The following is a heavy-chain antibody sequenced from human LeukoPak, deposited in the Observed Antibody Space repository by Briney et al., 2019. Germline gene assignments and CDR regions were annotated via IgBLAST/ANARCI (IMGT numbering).Heavy chain of an antibody. V-gene: IGHV1-8*01. CDR2: MNPNSGNT. CDR1: GYTFTSYD. CDR3: ARVGAWAGPFYYYGMDV. J-gene: IGHJ6*02. Sequence: ASVKVSCKASGYTFTSYDINWVRQATGQGLEWMGWMNPNSGNTGYAQKFQGRVTITRDTSASTAYMELSSLRSEDTAVYYCARVGAWAGPFYYYGMDVWGQGTTVTVSS. D-gene: IGHD3-10*01.